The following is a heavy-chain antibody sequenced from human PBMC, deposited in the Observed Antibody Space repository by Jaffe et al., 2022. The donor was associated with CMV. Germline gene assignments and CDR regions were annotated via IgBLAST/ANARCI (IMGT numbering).Heavy chain of an antibody. CDR1: GFTFSSYA. CDR2: ISSNGGST. D-gene: IGHD2-8*01. Sequence: EVQLVESGGGLVQPGGSLRLSCSASGFTFSSYAMHWVRQAPGKGLEYVSAISSNGGSTYYADSVKGRFTISRDNSKNTLYLQMSSLRAEDTAVYYCVKGGRDIVLMVYAADYWGQGTLVTVSS. J-gene: IGHJ4*02. V-gene: IGHV3-64D*06. CDR3: VKGGRDIVLMVYAADY.